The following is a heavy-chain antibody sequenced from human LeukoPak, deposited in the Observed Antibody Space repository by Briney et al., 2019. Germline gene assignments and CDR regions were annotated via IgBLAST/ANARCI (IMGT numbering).Heavy chain of an antibody. CDR2: INPNSGGT. CDR1: GYTFTGYY. Sequence: GASVKVSCKASGYTFTGYYMHWVRQAPGQGLGWMGWINPNSGGTNYAQKFQGRVTMTRDTSISTAYMELSRLRSEDTAVYYCASSGVLMVYAHFDYWGQGTLVTVSS. D-gene: IGHD2-8*01. V-gene: IGHV1-2*02. CDR3: ASSGVLMVYAHFDY. J-gene: IGHJ4*02.